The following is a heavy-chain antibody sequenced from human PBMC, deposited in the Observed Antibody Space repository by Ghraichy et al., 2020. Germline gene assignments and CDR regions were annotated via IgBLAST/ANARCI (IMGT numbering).Heavy chain of an antibody. D-gene: IGHD1-26*01. CDR1: GFTFNNYA. J-gene: IGHJ6*02. Sequence: GESQNISCAASGFTFNNYAMSWVRLAPGKGLEWVAGISGSGGVPYYADSVKGRFTISRDNSKNTLYLQMNSLRVEDTALYYCAKDSLGDYFYYGMDVWGQGTTVTVSS. CDR2: ISGSGGVP. V-gene: IGHV3-23*01. CDR3: AKDSLGDYFYYGMDV.